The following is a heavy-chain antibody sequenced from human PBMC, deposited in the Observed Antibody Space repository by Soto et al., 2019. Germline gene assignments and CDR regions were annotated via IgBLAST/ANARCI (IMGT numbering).Heavy chain of an antibody. V-gene: IGHV4-31*03. Sequence: SETLSLTCTVSGGSISSGGYYWSWIRQHPGKGLEWIGYIYYSGSTYYNPSFKSRVTISVDTSKNQFSLKLSSVTAADTAVYYCATWGSYRYIYYYYYYMDVWGKGTTVTVSS. CDR3: ATWGSYRYIYYYYYYMDV. CDR2: IYYSGST. J-gene: IGHJ6*03. D-gene: IGHD3-16*02. CDR1: GGSISSGGYY.